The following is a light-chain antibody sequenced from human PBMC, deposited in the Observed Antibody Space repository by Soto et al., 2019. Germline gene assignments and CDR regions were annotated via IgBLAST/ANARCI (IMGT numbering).Light chain of an antibody. CDR3: HHYET. CDR1: QSISANY. CDR2: GAS. Sequence: EIVLTQSPGTVSLSPGDRATLSCRASQSISANYLAWYQQKPGQAPRLLMCGASIRAAGVPDRFSGSGSGTEFTLTISRLEPEDFTVYYCHHYETFGQGTKVDIK. J-gene: IGKJ1*01. V-gene: IGKV3-20*01.